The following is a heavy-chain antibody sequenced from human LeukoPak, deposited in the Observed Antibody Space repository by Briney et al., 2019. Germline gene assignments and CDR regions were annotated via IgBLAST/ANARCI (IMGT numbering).Heavy chain of an antibody. CDR3: AKDRDYSSCVSLQH. V-gene: IGHV3-30*18. J-gene: IGHJ1*01. CDR1: GFTFSSYG. Sequence: GGSLRLSCAASGFTFSSYGMHWVRQAPGKGLEWVAVISYDGSNKYYADSVKGRFTISRDNSKNTLYLQMNSLRAEDTAVYYCAKDRDYSSCVSLQHWGQGTLVTVSS. CDR2: ISYDGSNK. D-gene: IGHD3-22*01.